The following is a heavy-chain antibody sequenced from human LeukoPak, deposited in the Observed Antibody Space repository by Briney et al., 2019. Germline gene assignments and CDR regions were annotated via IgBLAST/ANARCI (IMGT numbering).Heavy chain of an antibody. V-gene: IGHV4-30-4*01. CDR2: IYYSGST. CDR1: GGSISSGDYY. J-gene: IGHJ6*02. CDR3: ARDGGYSYALGFGMDV. Sequence: SETLSLTCTVSGGSISSGDYYWSWIRQPPGRGLEWIGYIYYSGSTYYNPSLKIRVTISVDTSKNQFSLKLSSVTAADTAVYYCARDGGYSYALGFGMDVWGQGTTVTVSS. D-gene: IGHD5-18*01.